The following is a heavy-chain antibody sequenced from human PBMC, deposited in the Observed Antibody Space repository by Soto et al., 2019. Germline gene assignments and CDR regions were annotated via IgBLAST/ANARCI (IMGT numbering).Heavy chain of an antibody. D-gene: IGHD3-16*01. CDR1: GGSISNYY. Sequence: SETLSLTCNVSGGSISNYYWTWVRQSPEKGLEWIGYMYYNGNINYNPSLKSRVTISIDTSKNQFSLTLKSVTAADTAVYYCASGGNWFDPWGQGVLVTVAS. CDR3: ASGGNWFDP. V-gene: IGHV4-59*01. J-gene: IGHJ5*02. CDR2: MYYNGNI.